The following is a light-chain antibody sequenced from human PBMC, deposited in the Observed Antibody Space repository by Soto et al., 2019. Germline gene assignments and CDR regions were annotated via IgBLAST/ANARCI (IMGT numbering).Light chain of an antibody. J-gene: IGKJ4*01. Sequence: DIQMTQSPSALSAAVGDRATMTCRASQSISSWLAWYQQKPGKAPKLLIYAASTLQSGVPSRFSGSGSGTDFTLTISSLQPEDVAAYYCQQYDSAPLTFGGGTKVDTK. CDR3: QQYDSAPLT. CDR1: QSISSW. CDR2: AAS. V-gene: IGKV1-27*01.